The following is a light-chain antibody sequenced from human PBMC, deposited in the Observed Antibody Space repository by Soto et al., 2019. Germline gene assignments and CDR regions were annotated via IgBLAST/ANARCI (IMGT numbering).Light chain of an antibody. CDR3: QQTYSPPFT. V-gene: IGKV1-39*01. CDR1: HTFSSF. Sequence: DIQMTQSPSSLSASVGDRVTITCRASHTFSSFLNWYQQKRGKPPTLLIYGAFNLRSGVPSRFAGSGGGAEFGHTISSLQPGDFATYDCQQTYSPPFTFGQGTSLQLK. CDR2: GAF. J-gene: IGKJ2*01.